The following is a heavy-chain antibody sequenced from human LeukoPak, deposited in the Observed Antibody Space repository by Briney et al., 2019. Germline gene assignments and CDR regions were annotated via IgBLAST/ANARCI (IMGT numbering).Heavy chain of an antibody. CDR1: RYLFTSYW. D-gene: IGHD3-10*01. V-gene: IGHV5-51*01. Sequence: GESLKISSKGSRYLFTSYWIGWVRQMPGKGLGLMEIIYPGDSDTRNSPSFQGQVTISADKSISTAYLQWSSLKASDTAMYYCARSSHYYYGSGPLHAYYFDYWGQGTLVSVSS. J-gene: IGHJ4*02. CDR2: IYPGDSDT. CDR3: ARSSHYYYGSGPLHAYYFDY.